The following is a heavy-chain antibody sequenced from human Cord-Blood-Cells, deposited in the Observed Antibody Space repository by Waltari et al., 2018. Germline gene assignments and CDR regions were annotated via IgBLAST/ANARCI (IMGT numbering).Heavy chain of an antibody. J-gene: IGHJ3*02. CDR2: ISYDGSNK. V-gene: IGHV3-30-3*01. Sequence: QVQLVESGGGVVQPGRSLRLSCAASGFTFSSYAMHWVRQVPGKGVEWVAVISYDGSNKYYADSVKGRFTISRDNSKNTLYLQMNSLRAEDTAVYYCARDLADAFDIWGQGTMVTVSS. CDR3: ARDLADAFDI. CDR1: GFTFSSYA.